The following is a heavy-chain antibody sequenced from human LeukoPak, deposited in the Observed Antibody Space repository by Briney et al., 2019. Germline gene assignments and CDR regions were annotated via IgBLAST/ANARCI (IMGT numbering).Heavy chain of an antibody. J-gene: IGHJ6*03. CDR2: ISSSITI. D-gene: IGHD5-18*01. V-gene: IGHV3-48*01. Sequence: GGSLTLSCAASGFTFSSYSMNWVRQAPGKGLEWVLYISSSITIYYADSVKGRFTISRDNAKNSLHMQMNSLRAEDTAVYYCARDDEYSYGPYYYYYYMDVWGKGTTVTVSS. CDR1: GFTFSSYS. CDR3: ARDDEYSYGPYYYYYYMDV.